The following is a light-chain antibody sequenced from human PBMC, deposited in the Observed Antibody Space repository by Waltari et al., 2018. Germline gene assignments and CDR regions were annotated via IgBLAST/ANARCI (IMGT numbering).Light chain of an antibody. V-gene: IGLV2-23*02. CDR3: CSYADGTTSV. CDR2: GVT. Sequence: QSALTQPASVSGSPGQSITISCPGTSSDIGAYNLVSWYQQHPGKAPKVIIYGVTERPSGVSDRFSGSKSANTASLTISGLQAEDEADYYCCSYADGTTSVFGGGTKVTVL. CDR1: SSDIGAYNL. J-gene: IGLJ3*02.